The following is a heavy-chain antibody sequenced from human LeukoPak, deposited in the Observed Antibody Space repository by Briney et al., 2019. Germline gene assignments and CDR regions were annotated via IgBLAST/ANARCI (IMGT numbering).Heavy chain of an antibody. J-gene: IGHJ4*02. CDR1: GYTFTDYS. V-gene: IGHV1-2*02. CDR3: ARGTKDILGPVDY. Sequence: ASVKVSCKASGYTFTDYSIHWVRQAPGQGLEWMGLIHPNTVVTNFAQKFQGRVTLTRDTSISTAYMELSRLRSDDTALYYCARGTKDILGPVDYWGQGTLVTVSS. CDR2: IHPNTVVT. D-gene: IGHD1-26*01.